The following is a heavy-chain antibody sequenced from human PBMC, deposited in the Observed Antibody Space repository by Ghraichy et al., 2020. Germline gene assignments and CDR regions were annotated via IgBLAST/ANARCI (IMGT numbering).Heavy chain of an antibody. V-gene: IGHV1-69*13. CDR1: GGTFSNYD. J-gene: IGHJ6*02. Sequence: SVKVSCKASGGTFSNYDISWVRQAPGQGLEWVGGVIPIFGTAHYALKFQGRAIMTADESTSIAYMELSSLTSEDTAVYWCVRDRPDYYGTGIHYGMDVWGQGTTVTVSS. CDR3: VRDRPDYYGTGIHYGMDV. D-gene: IGHD3-10*01. CDR2: VIPIFGTA.